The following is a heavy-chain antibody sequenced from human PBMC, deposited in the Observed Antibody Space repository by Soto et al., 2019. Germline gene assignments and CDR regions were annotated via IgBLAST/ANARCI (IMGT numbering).Heavy chain of an antibody. CDR3: AKNADFWSWVMDV. CDR1: GFTFSSYA. J-gene: IGHJ6*02. CDR2: ISSSGDGT. D-gene: IGHD3-3*01. V-gene: IGHV3-23*01. Sequence: GGSLRLSCAASGFTFSSYAMTWGRQAPGKGLEWVSIISSSGDGTYYVDSVKGRFTISRDNSRNTLNLQMNSLRAEDTAVYYCAKNADFWSWVMDVWGQGTTVTVSS.